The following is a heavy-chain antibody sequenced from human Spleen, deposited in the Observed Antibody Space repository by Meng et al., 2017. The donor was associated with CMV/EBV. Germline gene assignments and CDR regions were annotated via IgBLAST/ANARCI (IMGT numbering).Heavy chain of an antibody. V-gene: IGHV4-34*01. Sequence: QVQLQRGAAGRLKPSEPLSLTCAVYGGSFSGYYWSWIRQPPGKGLEWIGEINHSGSTNYNPSLKSRVTISVDTSKNQFSLKLSSVTAADTAVYYCARGQRVLDYWGQGTLVTVSS. D-gene: IGHD2-8*01. J-gene: IGHJ4*02. CDR1: GGSFSGYY. CDR2: INHSGST. CDR3: ARGQRVLDY.